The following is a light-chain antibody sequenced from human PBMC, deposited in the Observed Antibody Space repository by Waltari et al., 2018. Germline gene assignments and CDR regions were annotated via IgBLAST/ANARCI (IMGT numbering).Light chain of an antibody. CDR1: SSDVGGYNY. V-gene: IGLV2-14*01. J-gene: IGLJ2*01. CDR2: DCS. CDR3: SSYTSSRTVV. Sequence: QSALTQPASVSGSPGQSITISCTGTSSDVGGYNYVSGYQHHPGKATRLMSFDCSNRPSGVSNRFSGAKSGNTASLTISGLQAEDEGEYYCSSYTSSRTVVFGGGTQVTVL.